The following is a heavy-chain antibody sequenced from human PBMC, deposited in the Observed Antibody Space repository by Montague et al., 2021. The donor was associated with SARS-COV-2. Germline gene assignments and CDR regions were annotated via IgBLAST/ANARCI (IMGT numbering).Heavy chain of an antibody. D-gene: IGHD1-1*01. CDR2: IHRNGNT. J-gene: IGHJ6*02. CDR3: ARVSISYDPDDAYYGMDV. V-gene: IGHV4-38-2*02. CDR1: GYSISSGDY. Sequence: SETLSLTCTVSGYSISSGDYCGWIRHPPGKRLEWIGRIHRNGNTYYHPSLKSRAIISVDTSENQFSLKQRSVTAADTAVYYCARVSISYDPDDAYYGMDVWGQGTTVTVSS.